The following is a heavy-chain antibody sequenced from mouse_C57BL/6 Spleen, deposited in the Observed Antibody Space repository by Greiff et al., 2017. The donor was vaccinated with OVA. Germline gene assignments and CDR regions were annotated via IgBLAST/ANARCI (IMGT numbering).Heavy chain of an antibody. CDR2: LAPENGDT. V-gene: IGHV14-4*01. J-gene: IGHJ3*01. CDR1: GFNIKDDY. D-gene: IGHD1-1*01. CDR3: TLSSPFAY. Sequence: VQLQQSGAELVRPGASVKLSCTASGFNIKDDYMHWVKQRPEQGLEWIGWLAPENGDTEYATKFQGKATITADTSSNTAYLQLSSLTSEDTAVYYCTLSSPFAYWGQGTLVTVSA.